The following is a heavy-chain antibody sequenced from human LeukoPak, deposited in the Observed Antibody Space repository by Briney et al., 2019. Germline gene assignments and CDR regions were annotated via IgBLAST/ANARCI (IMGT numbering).Heavy chain of an antibody. CDR2: INPSGGST. CDR3: ARGMGYDSSGYYYGTIYYFDY. Sequence: ASVKVSCKASGYTFTSYYMHWVRQAPGQGLEWMGIINPSGGSTSYAQKFQGRVTMTRDTSTSTVYMELSGLRSEDTAVYYCARGMGYDSSGYYYGTIYYFDYWGQGTLVTVSS. CDR1: GYTFTSYY. V-gene: IGHV1-46*01. D-gene: IGHD3-22*01. J-gene: IGHJ4*02.